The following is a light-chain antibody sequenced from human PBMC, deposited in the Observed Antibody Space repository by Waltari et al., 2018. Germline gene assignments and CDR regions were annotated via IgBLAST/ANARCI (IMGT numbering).Light chain of an antibody. V-gene: IGKV3-20*01. CDR1: QSFTRS. CDR2: DAS. J-gene: IGKJ1*01. Sequence: DIVLTQSPGTLSLSPGESATLSCSASQSFTRSLAWYQHKPDQAPRLLLYDASTRAAGIADRFSGSGFGTDFTLTISRLEPEDSAVYYCQHYVRLPVTFGQGTKVEIK. CDR3: QHYVRLPVT.